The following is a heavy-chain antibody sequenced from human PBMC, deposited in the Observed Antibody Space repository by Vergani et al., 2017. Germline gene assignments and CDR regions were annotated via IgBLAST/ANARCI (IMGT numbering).Heavy chain of an antibody. V-gene: IGHV1-69*04. CDR2: ISAYNGKT. CDR1: GGTFSSYA. J-gene: IGHJ6*02. CDR3: ARDPRGYGGDPEDYYYGMDV. Sequence: QVQLVQSGAEVKKPGSSVKVSCKASGGTFSSYAISWVRQAPGQGLEWMGWISAYNGKTKYAQDFQGRLTITADTSTSTAYMELTSLRSQDTAVYYCARDPRGYGGDPEDYYYGMDVWGQGTTVTVSS. D-gene: IGHD2-21*02.